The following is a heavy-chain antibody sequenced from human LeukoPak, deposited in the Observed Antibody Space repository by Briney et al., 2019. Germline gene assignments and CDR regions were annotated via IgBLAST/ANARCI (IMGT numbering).Heavy chain of an antibody. CDR2: IYTSGST. CDR3: ARDPEASWYSSPYYGMDV. Sequence: SQTLSLTCTVSGGSISSGSYYWSWIRQPAGKGLEWIGRIYTSGSTNYNPSLKSRVTISVDTSKNQFSLKLSSVTAADTAVYYCARDPEASWYSSPYYGMDVWGQGTTVTVSS. V-gene: IGHV4-61*02. CDR1: GGSISSGSYY. D-gene: IGHD6-6*01. J-gene: IGHJ6*02.